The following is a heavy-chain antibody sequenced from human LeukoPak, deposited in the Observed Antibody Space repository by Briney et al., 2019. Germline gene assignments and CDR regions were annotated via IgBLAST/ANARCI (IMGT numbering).Heavy chain of an antibody. CDR2: MSGSGGST. CDR3: ARVRYGELDV. J-gene: IGHJ6*02. Sequence: GGSLRLSCAASGFTFSSYSMNWVRLAPGKGLEWVSSMSGSGGSTYYADSVKGRFTISRDDSKNTLYLQMNSLRAEDTAVYYCARVRYGELDVWGQGTTVTVSS. V-gene: IGHV3-23*01. CDR1: GFTFSSYS. D-gene: IGHD4-17*01.